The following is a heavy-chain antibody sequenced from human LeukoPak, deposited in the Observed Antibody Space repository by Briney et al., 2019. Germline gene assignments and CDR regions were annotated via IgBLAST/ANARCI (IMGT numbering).Heavy chain of an antibody. Sequence: SETLSLTCSVSGGSISSLYWSWIRQPPGKGLEWIGYIYYTESTYYNPSLKRRVTIFVDMSKNQFSLRLSSVTAADTALYYCARHRAYSSSSPFVYWGQGTLVTVSS. D-gene: IGHD6-6*01. CDR2: IYYTEST. J-gene: IGHJ4*02. CDR1: GGSISSLY. V-gene: IGHV4-59*08. CDR3: ARHRAYSSSSPFVY.